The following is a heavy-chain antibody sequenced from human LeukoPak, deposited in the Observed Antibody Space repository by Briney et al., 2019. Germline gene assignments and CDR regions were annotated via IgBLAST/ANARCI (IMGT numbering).Heavy chain of an antibody. CDR3: AKFLPTHIVVANYYFDY. CDR2: ISGSGGST. V-gene: IGHV3-23*01. D-gene: IGHD2-21*01. Sequence: WGSPRLSCAASGFTFSSYAMSWVRQAPGKGLEWVSAISGSGGSTYYVDSVKGRFTISRDNSKNTLYLQMNSLRAEDMAVYYCAKFLPTHIVVANYYFDYWGQGTLVTVSS. J-gene: IGHJ4*02. CDR1: GFTFSSYA.